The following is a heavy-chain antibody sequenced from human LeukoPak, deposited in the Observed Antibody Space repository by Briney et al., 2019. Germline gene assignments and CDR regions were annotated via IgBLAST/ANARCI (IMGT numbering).Heavy chain of an antibody. V-gene: IGHV1-69*04. CDR3: ATEPSRSYSFDHLDF. J-gene: IGHJ4*02. CDR1: GGTFNNYA. D-gene: IGHD5-12*01. CDR2: VVPMFGIR. Sequence: ASVKVSCKTSGGTFNNYAISWVRQAPGQGLEWMGRVVPMFGIRTTPHTFRGRVNITADKATNTVYMELRSLRAEDTAIYYCATEPSRSYSFDHLDFWGLGTPVTVSS.